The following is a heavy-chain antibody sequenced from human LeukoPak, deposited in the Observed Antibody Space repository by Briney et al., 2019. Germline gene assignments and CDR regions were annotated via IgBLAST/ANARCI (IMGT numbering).Heavy chain of an antibody. J-gene: IGHJ5*02. CDR3: AGWGRYFDWLLSMGDKNWFDP. Sequence: PSETLSLTCTVSGGSISSGDYYWSWIRQPPGKGLEWIGYIYYSGSTYYNPSLKSRVTISVDTSKNQFSLKLSSVTAADTAVYYCAGWGRYFDWLLSMGDKNWFDPWGQGTLVTVSS. CDR1: GGSISSGDYY. CDR2: IYYSGST. D-gene: IGHD3-9*01. V-gene: IGHV4-30-4*01.